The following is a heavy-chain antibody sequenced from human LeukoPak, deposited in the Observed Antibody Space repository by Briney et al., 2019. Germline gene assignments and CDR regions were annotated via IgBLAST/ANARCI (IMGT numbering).Heavy chain of an antibody. D-gene: IGHD6-13*01. V-gene: IGHV1-69*06. CDR3: AKDLRQQGSYFDY. Sequence: SVKVSCKASGGTFSSYAISWVRQAPGQGLEWMGGIIPIFGTANYAQKFQGRVTITADKSTSTAYMELSSLRSEDTAVYYCAKDLRQQGSYFDYWGQGTLVTVSS. CDR1: GGTFSSYA. CDR2: IIPIFGTA. J-gene: IGHJ4*02.